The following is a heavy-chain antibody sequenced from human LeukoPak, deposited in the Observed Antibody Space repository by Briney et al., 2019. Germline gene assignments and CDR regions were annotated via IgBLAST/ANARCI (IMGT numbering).Heavy chain of an antibody. Sequence: GGSLRLSCAASGFTFSTYGMHWVRQAPRKGLEGVAVISDDGINKYYVDSVKGRFTISRDNSKNTLYLQMNSLRDEDTAVYYCAGGLLGCRGGSCYPTDYWGQGTLVTVSS. CDR1: GFTFSTYG. CDR3: AGGLLGCRGGSCYPTDY. CDR2: ISDDGINK. D-gene: IGHD2-15*01. J-gene: IGHJ4*02. V-gene: IGHV3-30*03.